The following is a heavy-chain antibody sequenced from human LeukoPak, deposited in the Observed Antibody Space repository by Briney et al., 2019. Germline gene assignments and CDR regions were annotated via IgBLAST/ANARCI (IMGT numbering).Heavy chain of an antibody. V-gene: IGHV3-9*01. D-gene: IGHD5-18*01. CDR3: AKGVWGYSYGSYFHY. Sequence: GRSLRLSCAASGFTFDDYAMHWVRQAPGKGLEWVSGISWNSGSIGYADSVKRRFTISRDNAKNSLYLQLNSLRAEDTALYYCAKGVWGYSYGSYFHYWGQGTLVTVSS. J-gene: IGHJ4*02. CDR1: GFTFDDYA. CDR2: ISWNSGSI.